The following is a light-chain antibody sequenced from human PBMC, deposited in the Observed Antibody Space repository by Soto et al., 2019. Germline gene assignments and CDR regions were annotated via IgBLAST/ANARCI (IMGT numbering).Light chain of an antibody. V-gene: IGKV3D-20*01. CDR1: QSVSSSN. Sequence: ESVLSPSPSTLSLSPGERATLSCGAIQSVSSSNLAWYQQKTGRAASLLLYDASCRATGIPDRLIGSGSGTEFILTISRLEHADVSVYYCRQYGSTPPVTFGGGTKVDIK. J-gene: IGKJ4*01. CDR3: RQYGSTPPVT. CDR2: DAS.